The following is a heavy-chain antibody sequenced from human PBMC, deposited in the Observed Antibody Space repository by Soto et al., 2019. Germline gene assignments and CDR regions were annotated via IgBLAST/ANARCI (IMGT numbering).Heavy chain of an antibody. CDR2: ISWNSGSI. D-gene: IGHD3-10*01. CDR1: GFTFDDYA. J-gene: IGHJ4*02. CDR3: AKDTNSGYYGSGSPTWRYFDY. Sequence: GGSLRLSCAASGFTFDDYAMHWVRQAPGKGLEWVSGISWNSGSIGYADSVKGRFTISRDNAKNSLYLQMNSLRAEDTALYYCAKDTNSGYYGSGSPTWRYFDYWGQGTLVTVSS. V-gene: IGHV3-9*01.